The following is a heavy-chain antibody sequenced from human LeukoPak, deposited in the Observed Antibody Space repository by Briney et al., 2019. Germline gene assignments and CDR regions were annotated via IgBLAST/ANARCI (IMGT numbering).Heavy chain of an antibody. Sequence: SETLSLTCTVSGGSISSYYWSWIRQPAGKGLEWIGRIYTSGSTNYNPSLKSRVTISVDKSKNQFSLKLSSVTAADTAVYYCAREQNYMVRGVNDAFDIWGRGTMVTVSS. J-gene: IGHJ3*02. CDR3: AREQNYMVRGVNDAFDI. CDR2: IYTSGST. V-gene: IGHV4-4*07. D-gene: IGHD3-10*01. CDR1: GGSISSYY.